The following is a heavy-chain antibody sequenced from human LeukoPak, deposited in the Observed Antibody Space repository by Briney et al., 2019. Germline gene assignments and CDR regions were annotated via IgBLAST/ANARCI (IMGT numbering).Heavy chain of an antibody. CDR1: GGTFSSYA. V-gene: IGHV1-69*13. Sequence: ASVKVSCKASGGTFSSYAISWVRQAPGQGLEWMGGIIPIFGTANYAQKFQGRVTITADESASTAYMELSSLRSEDTAVYYCARWYYYGSGSYPEGDYWGQGTLVTVSS. D-gene: IGHD3-10*01. CDR2: IIPIFGTA. J-gene: IGHJ4*02. CDR3: ARWYYYGSGSYPEGDY.